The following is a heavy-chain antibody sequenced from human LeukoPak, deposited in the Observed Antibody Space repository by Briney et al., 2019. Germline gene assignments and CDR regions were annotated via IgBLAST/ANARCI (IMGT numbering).Heavy chain of an antibody. CDR1: GFTFSSYG. J-gene: IGHJ4*02. V-gene: IGHV3-33*01. CDR2: IWYDGSNK. Sequence: GGSLRLSCAASGFTFSSYGMHWVRQAPGKGLEWVAVIWYDGSNKYYADSVKGRFTISRDNSKNTLYLQMNSLRAEDTAVYYCARFSSTPKVVPAASGYYFDYWGQGTLVTVSS. CDR3: ARFSSTPKVVPAASGYYFDY. D-gene: IGHD2-2*01.